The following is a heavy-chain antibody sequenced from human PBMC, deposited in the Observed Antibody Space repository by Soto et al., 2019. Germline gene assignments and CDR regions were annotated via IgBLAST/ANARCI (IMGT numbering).Heavy chain of an antibody. D-gene: IGHD3-16*01. Sequence: GGSLRLSCAAPGTTLSAYWMHWARQAPGRGLEWVSRLSSDGFGTAYADSVKGRFHISRDNARNTLFLQMNGLRAEDTAVYYCARDLGGPDYWGRGTLVTVSS. CDR2: LSSDGFGT. J-gene: IGHJ4*02. CDR3: ARDLGGPDY. CDR1: GTTLSAYW. V-gene: IGHV3-74*03.